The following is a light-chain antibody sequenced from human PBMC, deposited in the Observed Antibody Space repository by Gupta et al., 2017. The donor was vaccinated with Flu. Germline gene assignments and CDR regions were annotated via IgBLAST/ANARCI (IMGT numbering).Light chain of an antibody. CDR2: KAY. J-gene: IGKJ2*03. CDR3: QHYATYSKLHS. V-gene: IGKV1-5*03. CDR1: QSISRW. Sequence: IQMNQSPTILSAYVGERFTITCRARQSISRWLDWYQQKTGKAPKLLIYKAYDLQTGVRLRFSGSGSGTEFTLTFSSLQPEDVDTYYCQHYATYSKLHSFGQGTKLEIK.